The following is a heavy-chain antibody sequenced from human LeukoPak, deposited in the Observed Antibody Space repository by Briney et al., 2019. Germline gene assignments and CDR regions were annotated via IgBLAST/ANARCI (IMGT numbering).Heavy chain of an antibody. Sequence: PGGSLRLPCAASGFTFSSYAMHWVRQAPGKGLEWVAVISYDGSNKYYADSVKGRFTISRDNSKNTLYLQMNSLRAEDTAVYYCAKDLIAGAPAGYYGMDVWGQGTTVTVSS. CDR2: ISYDGSNK. CDR1: GFTFSSYA. J-gene: IGHJ6*02. D-gene: IGHD1-26*01. CDR3: AKDLIAGAPAGYYGMDV. V-gene: IGHV3-30*04.